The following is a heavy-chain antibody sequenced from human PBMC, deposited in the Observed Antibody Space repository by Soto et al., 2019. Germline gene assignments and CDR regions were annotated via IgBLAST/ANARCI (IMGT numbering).Heavy chain of an antibody. CDR3: ARGQSLYYDILTGYDPNWFDP. CDR1: GYTFTCYY. D-gene: IGHD3-9*01. J-gene: IGHJ5*02. V-gene: IGHV1-2*04. CDR2: INPHSGGT. Sequence: ASVKVSCNASGYTFTCYYMHWVRQAPGQGLEWMGWINPHSGGTNYAQKFQGWVTMTRDTSISTAYMELSRLRSDDTAVYYSARGQSLYYDILTGYDPNWFDPWRQGTLVTVSS.